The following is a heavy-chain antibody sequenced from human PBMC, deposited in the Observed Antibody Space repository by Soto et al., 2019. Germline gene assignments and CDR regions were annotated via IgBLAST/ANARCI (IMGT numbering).Heavy chain of an antibody. CDR3: ARVRAVAGKRPAAFDI. V-gene: IGHV1-2*02. CDR1: GYTFTGYY. CDR2: INPNSGGT. J-gene: IGHJ3*02. Sequence: ASVKVSCKASGYTFTGYYMHWVRQAPGQRLEWMGWINPNSGGTNYAQKFQGRVTMTRDTSISTAYMELSRLRSDDTAVYYCARVRAVAGKRPAAFDIWGQGTMVTVS. D-gene: IGHD6-19*01.